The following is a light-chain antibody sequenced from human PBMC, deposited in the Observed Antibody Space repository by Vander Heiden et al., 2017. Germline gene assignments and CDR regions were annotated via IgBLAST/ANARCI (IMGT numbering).Light chain of an antibody. Sequence: DIQLTQPPSSLYASVGDRVTITCRASRSITTLLVWDQQNPEVAPHLLIARASNLETEVSSGDGGSGSGTDFTLTIGNLQPGDFATYYCKQYDSYPWTFGQGTKVEI. CDR1: RSITTL. V-gene: IGKV1-5*03. J-gene: IGKJ1*01. CDR2: RAS. CDR3: KQYDSYPWT.